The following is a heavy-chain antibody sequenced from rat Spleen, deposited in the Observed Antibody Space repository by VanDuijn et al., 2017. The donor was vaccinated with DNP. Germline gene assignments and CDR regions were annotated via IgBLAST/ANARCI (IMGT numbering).Heavy chain of an antibody. CDR1: GFTFSDYN. Sequence: EVQLVESGGGLVQPGRSLKLSCAASGFTFSDYNMAWVRQAPKKGLEWVATISYDGGGTYYRDSVRGRFTISRDNGKSTVYLQMGSLKSEDTATYYCAREQHYHFDYWGQGVMVTVSS. D-gene: IGHD1-10*01. CDR2: ISYDGGGT. V-gene: IGHV5-7*01. CDR3: AREQHYHFDY. J-gene: IGHJ2*01.